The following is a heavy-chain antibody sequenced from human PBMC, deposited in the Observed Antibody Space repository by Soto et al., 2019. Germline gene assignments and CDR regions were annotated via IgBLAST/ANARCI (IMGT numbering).Heavy chain of an antibody. Sequence: HPGGSLRLSCTASGFTFGDYAMSWFRQAPGKGLEWVGFIRSKAYGGTTEYAASVKGRFTISRDDSKSIAYLQMNSLKTEDTAVYYCTRAKDTAMVTSLWFDPWGQGTLVTVS. CDR2: IRSKAYGGTT. CDR1: GFTFGDYA. J-gene: IGHJ5*02. CDR3: TRAKDTAMVTSLWFDP. D-gene: IGHD5-18*01. V-gene: IGHV3-49*03.